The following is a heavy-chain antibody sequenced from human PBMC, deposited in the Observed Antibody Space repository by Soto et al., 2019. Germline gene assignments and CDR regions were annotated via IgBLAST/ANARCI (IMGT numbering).Heavy chain of an antibody. V-gene: IGHV1-69*13. D-gene: IGHD6-13*01. Sequence: SVKVSCKASGYTFTSYGISWVRQAPGQGLEWLGTIVPVFPSVYYAPRFQGRLTITADGSTDTVYMMLTSLKSEDTAVYYCAREMPSTAAAYFYYGLNVWGLGTSVTVSS. CDR3: AREMPSTAAAYFYYGLNV. CDR2: IVPVFPSV. J-gene: IGHJ6*02. CDR1: GYTFTSYG.